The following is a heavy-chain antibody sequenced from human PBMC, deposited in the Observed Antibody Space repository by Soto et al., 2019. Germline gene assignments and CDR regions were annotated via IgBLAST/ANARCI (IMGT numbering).Heavy chain of an antibody. J-gene: IGHJ6*02. CDR2: MNPNSGNT. D-gene: IGHD2-2*01. V-gene: IGHV1-8*01. CDR3: ARAQYQLLWNGMDV. CDR1: GYTFTSYD. Sequence: QVQLVQSGAEVKKPGASVKVSCKASGYTFTSYDINWVRQATGQGLEWMGWMNPNSGNTGYAQKFQGRVTMTRNTSITTAYMELSSLRSEDTAVYYCARAQYQLLWNGMDVWGQGTTVTVSS.